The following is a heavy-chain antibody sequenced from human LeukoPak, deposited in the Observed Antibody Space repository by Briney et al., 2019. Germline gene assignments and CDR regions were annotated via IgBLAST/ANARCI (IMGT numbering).Heavy chain of an antibody. CDR3: ATGRGYSYGYESEDFYYMDV. D-gene: IGHD5-18*01. CDR1: GYTFTGYY. Sequence: ASVKVSCKASGYTFTGYYMHWVRQAPGQGLEWMGWINPNSGGTNYAQRCQGRVTMTRATSITTAYMELSRLTSDDTAVYYCATGRGYSYGYESEDFYYMDVWGKGTTVTVSS. CDR2: INPNSGGT. V-gene: IGHV1-2*02. J-gene: IGHJ6*03.